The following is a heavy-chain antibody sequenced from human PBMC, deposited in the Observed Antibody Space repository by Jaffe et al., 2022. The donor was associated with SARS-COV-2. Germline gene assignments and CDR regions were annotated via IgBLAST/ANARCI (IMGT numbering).Heavy chain of an antibody. CDR3: ARHTPTDYSGSYELHWYFDL. J-gene: IGHJ2*01. D-gene: IGHD1-26*01. CDR2: IYYSGST. CDR1: GGSISSSSYY. Sequence: QLQLQESGPGLVKPSETLSLTCTVSGGSISSSSYYWGWIRQPPGKGLEWIGSIYYSGSTYYNPSLKSRVTISVDTSKNQFSLKLSSVTAADTAVYYCARHTPTDYSGSYELHWYFDLWGRGTLVTVSS. V-gene: IGHV4-39*01.